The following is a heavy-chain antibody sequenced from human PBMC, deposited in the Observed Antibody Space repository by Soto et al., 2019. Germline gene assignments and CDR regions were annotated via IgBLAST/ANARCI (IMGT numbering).Heavy chain of an antibody. CDR1: GFTFSSYG. CDR2: ISYDGSNK. Sequence: VGSLRLSCAASGFTFSSYGMHWVRQAPGKGLEWVAVISYDGSNKYYADSVKGRFTISRDNSKNTLYLQMNSLRAEDTAVYYCAKEGKAYYYGMDVWGQGTTVTVSS. CDR3: AKEGKAYYYGMDV. J-gene: IGHJ6*02. V-gene: IGHV3-30*18.